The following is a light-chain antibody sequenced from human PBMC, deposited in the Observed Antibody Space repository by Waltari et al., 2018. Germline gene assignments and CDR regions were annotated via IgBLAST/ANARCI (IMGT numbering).Light chain of an antibody. CDR3: QSYDSSNQRV. CDR1: SGSIASNY. V-gene: IGLV6-57*01. CDR2: EDN. Sequence: NFMLTQPHSVSESPGKTVTISCTRRSGSIASNYLQWYQQRPGSSPTTVIYEDNQRPSGVPDRFSGSIDSSSNSASLTISGLKTEDEADYYCQSYDSSNQRVFGGGTKLTVL. J-gene: IGLJ3*02.